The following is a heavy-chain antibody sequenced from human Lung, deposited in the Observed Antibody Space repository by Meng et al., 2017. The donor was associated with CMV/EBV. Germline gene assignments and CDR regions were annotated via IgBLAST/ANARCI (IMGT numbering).Heavy chain of an antibody. J-gene: IGHJ4*02. V-gene: IGHV3-23*01. CDR3: AKDSPKYSNGWPRGNYFDY. Sequence: ESLKISXTASGFIFSSFAMSWVRQAPGKGLEWVSAVTGSGDSTYHADSVEGRFTISRDNSKNTLYLQMNSLRAEDTAVYYCAKDSPKYSNGWPRGNYFDYWGQGTLVTVSS. CDR2: VTGSGDST. D-gene: IGHD6-19*01. CDR1: GFIFSSFA.